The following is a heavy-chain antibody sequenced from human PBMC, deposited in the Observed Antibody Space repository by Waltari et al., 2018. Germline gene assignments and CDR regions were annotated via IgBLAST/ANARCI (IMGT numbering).Heavy chain of an antibody. CDR3: ARGRLRRGFDP. J-gene: IGHJ5*02. CDR2: INHSGST. D-gene: IGHD4-17*01. CDR1: GGSFSGYY. Sequence: QVQLQQWGAGLLKPSETLSLTCAVYGGSFSGYYWSWIRQPPGKGLEWIGEINHSGSTNYNPSLKSRVTISVDTSKNQFSLKLSSVTAADTAVYYCARGRLRRGFDPWGQGTLVTVSS. V-gene: IGHV4-34*01.